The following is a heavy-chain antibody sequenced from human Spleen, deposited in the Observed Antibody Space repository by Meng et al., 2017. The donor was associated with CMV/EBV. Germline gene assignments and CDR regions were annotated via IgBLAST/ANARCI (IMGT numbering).Heavy chain of an antibody. CDR1: GYTFSSYY. CDR3: ARGSDYGGHTFDY. CDR2: INPRGDST. V-gene: IGHV1-46*01. D-gene: IGHD4/OR15-4a*01. J-gene: IGHJ4*02. Sequence: CKASGYTFSSYYLHWVRQAPGQGLEWMGIINPRGDSTSYAPKFQGRVTMTRDTSTSTVYMELSSLRSEDTAVYFCARGSDYGGHTFDYWGQGTLVTVSS.